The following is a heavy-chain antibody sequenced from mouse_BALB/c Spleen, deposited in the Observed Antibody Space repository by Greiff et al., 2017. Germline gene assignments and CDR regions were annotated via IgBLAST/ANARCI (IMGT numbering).Heavy chain of an antibody. J-gene: IGHJ3*01. CDR1: GYTFTDYN. CDR3: ARAEIYYGKEAWFAF. Sequence: VQLQQSGPELVKPGASVKIPCKASGYTFTDYNMDWVKQSHGKSLEWIGDINPNNGGTIYNQKFKGKATLTVDKSSSTAYMELRSLTSEDTAVYYCARAEIYYGKEAWFAFWGQGTLVTVSA. CDR2: INPNNGGT. V-gene: IGHV1-18*01. D-gene: IGHD2-1*01.